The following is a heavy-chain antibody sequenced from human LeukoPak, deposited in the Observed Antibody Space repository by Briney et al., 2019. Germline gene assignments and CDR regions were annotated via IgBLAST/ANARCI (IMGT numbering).Heavy chain of an antibody. V-gene: IGHV3-30-3*01. CDR2: ISYDGSNK. CDR3: ARDTSLYSSSWQSYFDY. D-gene: IGHD6-13*01. Sequence: QPGGSLRLSCAASGFTFSSYAMHWVRQAPGKGLEWVAVISYDGSNKYYADSVKGRFTISRDNSKNTLYLQMNSLRAEDTAVYYCARDTSLYSSSWQSYFDYWGQGTLVTVSS. J-gene: IGHJ4*02. CDR1: GFTFSSYA.